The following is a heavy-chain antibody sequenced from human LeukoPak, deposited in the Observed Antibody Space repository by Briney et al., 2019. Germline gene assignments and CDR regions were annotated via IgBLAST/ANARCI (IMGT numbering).Heavy chain of an antibody. D-gene: IGHD4-17*01. V-gene: IGHV3-9*01. CDR3: AKGSGDYLTYYFDY. Sequence: GGSLRLSCAASGFTFDDYAMHWVRQAPGKGLEWVSGISWNSGSIGYADSVKGRFTISRDNAKNSLYLQMNSLRAEDTALYYCAKGSGDYLTYYFDYWGQGTLVTVSS. CDR2: ISWNSGSI. CDR1: GFTFDDYA. J-gene: IGHJ4*02.